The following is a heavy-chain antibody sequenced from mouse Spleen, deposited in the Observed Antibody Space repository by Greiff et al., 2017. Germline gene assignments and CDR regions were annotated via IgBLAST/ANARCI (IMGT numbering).Heavy chain of an antibody. CDR3: ASMGRTADY. V-gene: IGHV1-54*01. Sequence: QVQLQQSGAELVRPGTSVKVSCKASGYAFTNYLIEWVKQRPGQGLEWIGVINPGSGGTNYNEKFKGKATLTADKSSSTAYMQLSSLTSEDSAVYFCASMGRTADYWGQGTTLTVSS. D-gene: IGHD1-2*01. CDR2: INPGSGGT. J-gene: IGHJ2*01. CDR1: GYAFTNYL.